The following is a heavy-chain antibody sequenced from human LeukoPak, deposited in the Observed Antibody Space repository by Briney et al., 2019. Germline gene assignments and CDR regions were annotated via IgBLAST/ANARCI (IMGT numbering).Heavy chain of an antibody. J-gene: IGHJ4*02. CDR1: GFTFSSYW. CDR3: AQLGYCSGGSCAFPTDY. D-gene: IGHD2-15*01. V-gene: IGHV3-7*01. CDR2: IKQDGSEK. Sequence: TGGSLRLSCAASGFTFSSYWMSWVRQAPGKGREWVANIKQDGSEKYYVDSVKGRFTISRDNAKNSLYLQMNSLRAEDTAVYYCAQLGYCSGGSCAFPTDYWGQGTLVTVSS.